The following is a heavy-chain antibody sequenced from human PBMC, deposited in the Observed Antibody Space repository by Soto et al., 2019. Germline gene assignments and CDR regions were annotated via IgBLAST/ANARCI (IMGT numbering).Heavy chain of an antibody. CDR1: GYTFTSYD. D-gene: IGHD6-13*01. CDR2: MNPNSGNT. V-gene: IGHV1-8*01. Sequence: QVQLVQSGSEVKKPGASVKVSCKASGYTFTSYDINWVRQATGQGLEWMGWMNPNSGNTGYAQKFQGRVTLTRNTSISTAYMELSSLRSEDTAVYYCARERSAAGTGWFEPWGQGTLVNVSS. J-gene: IGHJ5*02. CDR3: ARERSAAGTGWFEP.